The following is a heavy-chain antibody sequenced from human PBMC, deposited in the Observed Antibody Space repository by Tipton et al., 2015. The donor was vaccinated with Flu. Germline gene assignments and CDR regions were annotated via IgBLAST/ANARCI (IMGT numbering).Heavy chain of an antibody. J-gene: IGHJ4*02. CDR3: ARELGEFDY. D-gene: IGHD3-16*01. CDR1: GGTFTNSA. Sequence: QVQLVQSGAEVKKPGSSVKVSCMASGGTFTNSAISWVRQAPGQGLEWMGWINPSSGDTVYAQKFQGRVTMTRDSSISTGYMELKSLQSDDTAVYYCARELGEFDYWGQGTLVTVSS. CDR2: INPSSGDT. V-gene: IGHV1-2*02.